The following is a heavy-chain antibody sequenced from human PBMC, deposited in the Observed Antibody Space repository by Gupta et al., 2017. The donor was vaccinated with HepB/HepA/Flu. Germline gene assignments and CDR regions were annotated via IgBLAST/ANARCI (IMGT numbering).Heavy chain of an antibody. J-gene: IGHJ6*02. D-gene: IGHD3-10*01. CDR2: ISHDGSNK. CDR1: GFPFSNYP. V-gene: IGHV3-30-3*01. CDR3: ARASYYGSGTYYVYYQYYGMDV. Sequence: QDQLVESGGGVVQPGRSLRLSCAASGFPFSNYPMHWVRQAPGKGLEWVAVISHDGSNKYYTDSVKGRFTISRDNSKNTLYLEMNSLRAEDTAVFHCARASYYGSGTYYVYYQYYGMDVWGQGTTVTVSS.